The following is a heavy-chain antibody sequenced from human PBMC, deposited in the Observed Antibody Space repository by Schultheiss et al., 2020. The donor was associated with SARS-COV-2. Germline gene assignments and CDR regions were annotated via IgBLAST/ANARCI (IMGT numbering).Heavy chain of an antibody. CDR1: GYTFTGYY. CDR3: ARDPTTDYYYYYDMDV. J-gene: IGHJ6*01. D-gene: IGHD4-17*01. Sequence: GESLKVSCKASGYTFTGYYMHCVRQAPGQGLEWMGWINPNSGGTNYAQKFQGRVTMTRDRSISTAYMELSRLRSDDTAVYYCARDPTTDYYYYYDMDVWGRGGTITVAS. V-gene: IGHV1-2*02. CDR2: INPNSGGT.